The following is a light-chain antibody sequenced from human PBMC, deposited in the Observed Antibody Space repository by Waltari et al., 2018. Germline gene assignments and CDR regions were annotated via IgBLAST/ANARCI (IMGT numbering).Light chain of an antibody. J-gene: IGKJ2*02. CDR2: AAS. Sequence: DIQLTQSPSFLSASVGDRVPITCRASQGISSYLAWYQQKPGKAPKLLIYAASTLQSGVPSRFSGSGSGTEFTLTISSLQPEDFATYYCQQLNSYPSTFGQGTKLEIK. CDR1: QGISSY. V-gene: IGKV1-9*01. CDR3: QQLNSYPST.